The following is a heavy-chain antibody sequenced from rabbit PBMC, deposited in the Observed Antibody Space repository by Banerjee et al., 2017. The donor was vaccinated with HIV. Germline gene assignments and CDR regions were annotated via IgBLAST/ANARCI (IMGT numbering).Heavy chain of an antibody. J-gene: IGHJ6*01. CDR2: IYTGSVGNT. Sequence: QEQLEESGGDLVKPEGSLTLTCTASGFSFSNKYVMFWVRQAPGKGLEWIGCIYTGSVGNTYYASWVNGQFTISKSTSLNTVTLQMTSLTAADTATYFCARDLAGVIGWNFGLWGPGTLVTVS. CDR3: ARDLAGVIGWNFGL. D-gene: IGHD4-1*01. CDR1: GFSFSNKYV. V-gene: IGHV1S45*01.